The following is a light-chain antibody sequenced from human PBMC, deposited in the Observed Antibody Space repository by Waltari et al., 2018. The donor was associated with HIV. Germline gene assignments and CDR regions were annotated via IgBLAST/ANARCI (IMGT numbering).Light chain of an antibody. CDR3: MQALQTPYN. CDR2: LGS. Sequence: DIVMPQSPVSLPVTPGEPASISCRSSQSLLHSDGNNHLDWYVRKTGQSPQLLIYLGSNRASGVPDRFSGSGSDTDFTLKISRVEAEDVGVYYCMQALQTPYNFGQGTKLQIK. CDR1: QSLLHSDGNNH. J-gene: IGKJ2*01. V-gene: IGKV2-28*01.